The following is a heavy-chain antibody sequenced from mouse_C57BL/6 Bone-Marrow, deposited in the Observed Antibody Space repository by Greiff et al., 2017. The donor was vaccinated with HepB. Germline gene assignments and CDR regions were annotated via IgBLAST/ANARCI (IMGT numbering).Heavy chain of an antibody. CDR2: ISPGAGDT. CDR3: ARYYAMDY. J-gene: IGHJ4*01. V-gene: IGHV1-80*01. Sequence: KPGKGLEWSGQISPGAGDTNYNGKFKGKATLTADKSSSTTYMQLSSMTYEDSAVYFCARYYAMDYWGQGTSVTVSS.